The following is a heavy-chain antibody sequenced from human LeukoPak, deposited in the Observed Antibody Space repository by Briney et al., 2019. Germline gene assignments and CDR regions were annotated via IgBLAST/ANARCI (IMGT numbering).Heavy chain of an antibody. D-gene: IGHD3-22*01. CDR2: ISTDGNNK. Sequence: PGGSLRLSCAAAGFTCRSYAMHWVRQAPGKGLEWVAVISTDGNNKFCADSVKGRFSNSRDNSKNTLYLQMNSLRAEDTAVYYCARNRGANGYYWVEYLGQGTLVSGSS. CDR3: ARNRGANGYYWVEY. J-gene: IGHJ4*02. V-gene: IGHV3-30-3*01. CDR1: GFTCRSYA.